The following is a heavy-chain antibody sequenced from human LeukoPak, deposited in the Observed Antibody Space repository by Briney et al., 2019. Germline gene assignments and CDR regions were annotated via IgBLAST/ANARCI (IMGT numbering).Heavy chain of an antibody. D-gene: IGHD3-22*01. CDR1: EFTLSSYV. V-gene: IGHV3-23*01. CDR3: AKDFHSSSWSANY. CDR2: ITGSGGRT. J-gene: IGHJ4*02. Sequence: GGSLRLSCAASEFTLSSYVMSWVRQAPGKGLEWVSAITGSGGRTYYADSVKGRFTLSRDNSKNTLYLQMNSLRAEDTAVYYCAKDFHSSSWSANYWGQGTLVTVSS.